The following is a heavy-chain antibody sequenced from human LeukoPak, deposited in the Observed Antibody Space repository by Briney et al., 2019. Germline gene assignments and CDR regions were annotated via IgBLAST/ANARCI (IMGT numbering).Heavy chain of an antibody. J-gene: IGHJ4*02. Sequence: AGGSLRLSCAASGFTFSRYWMHWVRQAPGTGLVWVSRIHNDGSSTSYADSVKGRFTISRDNAKNTVYLQMNSLRAEDTAVYYCARGMYYDILTGPLGFDYWGQGTLVTVSS. CDR2: IHNDGSST. D-gene: IGHD3-9*01. CDR1: GFTFSRYW. V-gene: IGHV3-74*01. CDR3: ARGMYYDILTGPLGFDY.